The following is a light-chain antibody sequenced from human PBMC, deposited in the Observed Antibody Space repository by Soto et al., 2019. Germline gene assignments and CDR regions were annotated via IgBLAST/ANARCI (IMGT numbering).Light chain of an antibody. CDR3: HQYGSSALT. CDR2: GAS. J-gene: IGKJ4*01. V-gene: IGKV3-20*01. Sequence: EIVLTQSPGTLSLSPGERATLSCRASQSVSSIYLAWYQQKPGQAPRLLIYGASSRATGIPDRFSGSGSGTDFTLTISRLEPEDFAVYYCHQYGSSALTFGGGTKVEIK. CDR1: QSVSSIY.